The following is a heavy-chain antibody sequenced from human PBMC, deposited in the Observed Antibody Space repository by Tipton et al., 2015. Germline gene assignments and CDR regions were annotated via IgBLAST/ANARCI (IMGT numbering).Heavy chain of an antibody. J-gene: IGHJ4*02. D-gene: IGHD3/OR15-3a*01. CDR3: ANSDWSPDYFDY. V-gene: IGHV3-23*01. CDR1: GFTFSSSA. Sequence: SLRLSCAVSGFTFSSSAMSWVRQAPGKGLEWVSAISVSGGSTYYADSVKGRFTISRDNSKNTLYLQMNSLRAEDTAVYHCANSDWSPDYFDYWGQGTLVTVSS. CDR2: ISVSGGST.